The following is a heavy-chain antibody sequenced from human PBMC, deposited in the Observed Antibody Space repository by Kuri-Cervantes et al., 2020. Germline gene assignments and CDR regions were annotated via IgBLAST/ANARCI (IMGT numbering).Heavy chain of an antibody. V-gene: IGHV1-46*02. CDR1: GYTFNRYY. CDR3: ASIRHCSSTSCYLYYYYYMDV. CDR2: INPSGGST. D-gene: IGHD2-2*01. J-gene: IGHJ6*03. Sequence: ASVKVSCKASGYTFNRYYMHWVRQAPGQGLEWMGIINPSGGSTTYAQKFQGRVTMTSDTSTSTVYMELSSLRSEDTAVYYCASIRHCSSTSCYLYYYYYMDVWGKGTTVIVSS.